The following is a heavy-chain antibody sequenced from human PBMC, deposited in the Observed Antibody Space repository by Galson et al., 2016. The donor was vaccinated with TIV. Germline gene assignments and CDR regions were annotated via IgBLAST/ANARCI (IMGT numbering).Heavy chain of an antibody. Sequence: SVKVSCKASGVTFISFAISWVRQAPGQGLEWMGGIIPIFRTVHYAQRFQGRVTITADESTSTAYMELSSLRSEDTAVYYCARVEVYDSLDGWGQGTLVTVSS. CDR2: IIPIFRTV. CDR1: GVTFISFA. J-gene: IGHJ4*02. V-gene: IGHV1-69*13. D-gene: IGHD3-22*01. CDR3: ARVEVYDSLDG.